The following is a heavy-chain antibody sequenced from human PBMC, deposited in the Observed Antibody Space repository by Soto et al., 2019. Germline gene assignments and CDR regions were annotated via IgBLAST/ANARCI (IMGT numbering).Heavy chain of an antibody. D-gene: IGHD6-13*01. CDR2: ISGSGGST. Sequence: GGSLRLSCAASGFTFSSYAMSWVRQAPGKGLEWVSAISGSGGSTYYADPVKGRFTISRDNSKNTLYLQMNSLRAEDTAVYYCAKDKQQLISGMDVWGQGTTVTVSS. CDR1: GFTFSSYA. CDR3: AKDKQQLISGMDV. V-gene: IGHV3-23*01. J-gene: IGHJ6*02.